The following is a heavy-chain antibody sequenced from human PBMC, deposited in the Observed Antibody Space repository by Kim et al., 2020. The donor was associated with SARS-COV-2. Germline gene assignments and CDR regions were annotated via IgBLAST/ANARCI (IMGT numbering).Heavy chain of an antibody. J-gene: IGHJ5*02. V-gene: IGHV3-7*03. Sequence: KYYVDSVKGRFTISSDNAKNSLYRQMNSLRAEDTAVYYCARSYYSNWFDPWGQGTLVTVSS. CDR3: ARSYYSNWFDP. CDR2: K. D-gene: IGHD4-4*01.